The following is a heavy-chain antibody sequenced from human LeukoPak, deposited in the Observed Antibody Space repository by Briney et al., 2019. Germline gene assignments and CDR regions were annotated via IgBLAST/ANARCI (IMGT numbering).Heavy chain of an antibody. J-gene: IGHJ4*02. Sequence: GGSLRLSCAASGFTFSRYAMHWVRQAPGKGLEWVSNMSYDGTTKYYADSVKGRFTISRDNSKNTLYLRIHSLGAEDTAVYYCARDQTWLVDRGAFDYWGQGTLVTVSS. CDR3: ARDQTWLVDRGAFDY. CDR2: MSYDGTTK. CDR1: GFTFSRYA. D-gene: IGHD3-22*01. V-gene: IGHV3-30-3*01.